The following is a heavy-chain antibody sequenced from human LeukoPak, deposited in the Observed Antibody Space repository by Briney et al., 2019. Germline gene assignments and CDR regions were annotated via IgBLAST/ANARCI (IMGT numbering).Heavy chain of an antibody. D-gene: IGHD2/OR15-2a*01. J-gene: IGHJ6*02. V-gene: IGHV3-30-3*01. CDR1: GFTFSSYA. CDR3: ARDPHYFSYYGMDV. Sequence: PGRSLRLSCAASGFTFSSYAMHWVRQAPGKGLEWVAVISYDGSNKYYADSVKGRFTISRDNSKNTLYLQMNSLRAEDTAVYYCARDPHYFSYYGMDVWGQGTTVTVSS. CDR2: ISYDGSNK.